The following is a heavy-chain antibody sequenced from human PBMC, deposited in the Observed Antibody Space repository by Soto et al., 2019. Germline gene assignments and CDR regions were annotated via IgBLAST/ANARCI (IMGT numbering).Heavy chain of an antibody. CDR3: ARHFSVDYFDY. Sequence: SETLSLTCAVSGGSISSSNWWNWVRQPPGKGLEWIGEIYHSGSTNYNPSLKSRVTISVDKSKNQFSLKLSSVTAADTAVYYCARHFSVDYFDYWGQGALVTVSS. J-gene: IGHJ4*02. CDR2: IYHSGST. CDR1: GGSISSSNW. V-gene: IGHV4-4*02.